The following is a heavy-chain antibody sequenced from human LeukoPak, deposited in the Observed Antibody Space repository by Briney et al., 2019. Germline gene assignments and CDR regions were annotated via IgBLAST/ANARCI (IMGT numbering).Heavy chain of an antibody. D-gene: IGHD5-18*01. CDR2: IYYSGST. V-gene: IGHV4-59*08. J-gene: IGHJ3*02. CDR1: GGSISSYD. Sequence: PSETLSLTCTASGGSISSYDWSWIRQPPGKGLEWVVYIYYSGSTNYNPSLKSRVTISVDTSKNQSSLKLSSVTAADTAVYYCARRYSYGASDAFDIWGQGTMVSVSS. CDR3: ARRYSYGASDAFDI.